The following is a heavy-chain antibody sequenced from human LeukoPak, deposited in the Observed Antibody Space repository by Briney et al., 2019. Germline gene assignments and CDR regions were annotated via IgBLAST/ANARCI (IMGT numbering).Heavy chain of an antibody. CDR2: ITWNSGRI. CDR3: AKGVTTIRGWFDP. V-gene: IGHV3-9*01. D-gene: IGHD2-21*02. Sequence: GGSLRLSRAASGFTFDDYAMHWVRQVPGKGLEWVSGITWNSGRIAYADSVKGRFTISRDNAKNSLYLQMNSLRAEDTALYYCAKGVTTIRGWFDPWGQGTLVTVSS. J-gene: IGHJ5*02. CDR1: GFTFDDYA.